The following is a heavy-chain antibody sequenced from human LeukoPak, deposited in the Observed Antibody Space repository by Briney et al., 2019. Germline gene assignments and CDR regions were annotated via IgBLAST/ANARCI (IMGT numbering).Heavy chain of an antibody. D-gene: IGHD6-19*01. J-gene: IGHJ4*02. Sequence: GGSLRLSCATSGITFSNCAMSWVRQAPGEGLEWVSTISASGGSTYYADSVKGWFTTSRDNSKNTVYLQMSSLRAEDTAVYFCAKGTGSSGWRYYFDYWGQGTLVTVSS. V-gene: IGHV3-23*01. CDR3: AKGTGSSGWRYYFDY. CDR2: ISASGGST. CDR1: GITFSNCA.